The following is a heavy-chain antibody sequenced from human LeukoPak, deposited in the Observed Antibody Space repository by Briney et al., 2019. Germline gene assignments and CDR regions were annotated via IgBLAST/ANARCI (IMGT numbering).Heavy chain of an antibody. CDR3: ARDLGGGLVGGNWFDP. CDR2: IYYSGST. CDR1: GGFINSGGYY. D-gene: IGHD3-16*01. V-gene: IGHV4-31*03. J-gene: IGHJ5*02. Sequence: SETLSLTCTVSGGFINSGGYYWGWIRQYPGKGLEWIGYIYYSGSTYYNPSLESRVTISVDKSKNQFSLKLSSVTAADTAVYYCARDLGGGLVGGNWFDPWGQGTLVTVSS.